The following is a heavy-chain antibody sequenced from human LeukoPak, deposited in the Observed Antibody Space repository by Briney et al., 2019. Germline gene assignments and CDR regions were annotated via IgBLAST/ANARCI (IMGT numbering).Heavy chain of an antibody. CDR3: ARGSGSGWPLDR. CDR1: GVILSKNF. D-gene: IGHD6-19*01. V-gene: IGHV3-53*01. J-gene: IGHJ5*02. Sequence: PRGCLRLSCAAAGVILSKNFTSWVRQAPGKGLQWVAIMYAGGTTDYSDSVRGRFHISRDSSNNTLSLQINSLRAEDTAVYFCARGSGSGWPLDRWGQGALVTVSS. CDR2: MYAGGTT.